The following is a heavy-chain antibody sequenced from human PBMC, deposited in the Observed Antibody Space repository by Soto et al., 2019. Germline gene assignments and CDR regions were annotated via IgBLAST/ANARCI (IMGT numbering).Heavy chain of an antibody. J-gene: IGHJ6*02. V-gene: IGHV3-23*01. CDR1: GFTFSSYA. CDR2: ISGSGGST. CDR3: AKNGYSSSPVGGFYYYYGMDV. D-gene: IGHD6-6*01. Sequence: GGSLRLSCAASGFTFSSYAMSWVRQAPGKGLEWVSAISGSGGSTYYADSVKGRFTISRDNSKNTLYLQMNSLRAEDTAVYYCAKNGYSSSPVGGFYYYYGMDVWGQGTTVTVSS.